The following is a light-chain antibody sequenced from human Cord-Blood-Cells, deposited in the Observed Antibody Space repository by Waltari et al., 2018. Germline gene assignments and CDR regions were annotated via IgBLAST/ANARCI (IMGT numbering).Light chain of an antibody. CDR1: SSDVGRYNL. Sequence: QSALTQPASVSGSPGQSITISCTGTSSDVGRYNLVSWYHQHQGKAPKLIIYEGSKRPSGVANRFSGSKSVNTASLTISGLQAEDEADYYCCSYAGSWVFGGGTKLTVL. CDR3: CSYAGSWV. V-gene: IGLV2-23*01. CDR2: EGS. J-gene: IGLJ3*02.